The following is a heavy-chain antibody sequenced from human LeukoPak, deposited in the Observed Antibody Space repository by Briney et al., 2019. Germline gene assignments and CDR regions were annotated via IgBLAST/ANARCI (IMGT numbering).Heavy chain of an antibody. CDR3: ARDFFWSGYYVDY. CDR1: GFTFCSYW. Sequence: GGSLRLSCAASGFTFCSYWMHWVRPAPGKGLVWVSRINSGGSSTSYADSVKGRFTISRANAKNTLYLQMNSLRAEDTAVYYCARDFFWSGYYVDYWGQGTLVTVSS. CDR2: INSGGSST. D-gene: IGHD3-3*01. J-gene: IGHJ4*02. V-gene: IGHV3-74*01.